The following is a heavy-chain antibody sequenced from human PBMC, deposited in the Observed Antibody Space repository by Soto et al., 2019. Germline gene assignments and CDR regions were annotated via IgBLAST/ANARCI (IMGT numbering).Heavy chain of an antibody. CDR2: IIPILGTA. V-gene: IGHV1-69*13. D-gene: IGHD6-6*01. J-gene: IGHJ6*02. CDR3: ARYSSSHGWSYYYYGMDV. CDR1: GGTFSIYA. Sequence: SVKVSCKASGGTFSIYAISWLRQAPGQGLEWMGGIIPILGTANYEQKFQGRVTITADESKSTAYMELRGLRSEDTVVYYCARYSSSHGWSYYYYGMDVWGQGTTVTVSS.